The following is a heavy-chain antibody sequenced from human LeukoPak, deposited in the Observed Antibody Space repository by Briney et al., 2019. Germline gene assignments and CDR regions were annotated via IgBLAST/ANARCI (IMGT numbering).Heavy chain of an antibody. D-gene: IGHD3-22*01. CDR3: VRTRYDSTEFYFDY. J-gene: IGHJ4*02. Sequence: SETLSLTCTVSGGSISSSSLYWGWVRQPPGKGLEWIASVYYSGITYYNPSLKSRVTMSLDTSENQFSPKLSSVTAADAAVYYCVRTRYDSTEFYFDYWGQGTVVTVSS. V-gene: IGHV4-39*01. CDR1: GGSISSSSLY. CDR2: VYYSGIT.